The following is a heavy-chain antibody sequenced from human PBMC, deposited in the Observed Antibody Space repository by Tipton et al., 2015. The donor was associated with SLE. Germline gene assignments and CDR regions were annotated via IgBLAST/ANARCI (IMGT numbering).Heavy chain of an antibody. CDR1: GGSFSGYY. J-gene: IGHJ4*02. D-gene: IGHD5-12*01. CDR2: INHSGST. CDR3: ARLYSGYDNLLYYFDY. V-gene: IGHV4-34*01. Sequence: LRLSCAVYGGSFSGYYWSWIRQPPGEGLEWIGEINHSGSTNYNPSLKSRVTISVDTSKNQFSLKLSSVTAADTAVYYCARLYSGYDNLLYYFDYWGQGTLVTVSS.